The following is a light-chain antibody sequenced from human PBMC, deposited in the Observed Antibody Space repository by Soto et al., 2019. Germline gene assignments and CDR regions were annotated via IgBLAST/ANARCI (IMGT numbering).Light chain of an antibody. Sequence: DIQMTQSPSFVSASVGDRVTITWRASQSIDNWLAWYQQKPGKAPKLLIYDASTLESGVSSGFSGSGSGTEFTLTISSLRPDDFATYYCQHYDTFPYTFGQGTKLEIK. J-gene: IGKJ2*01. CDR1: QSIDNW. CDR2: DAS. V-gene: IGKV1-5*01. CDR3: QHYDTFPYT.